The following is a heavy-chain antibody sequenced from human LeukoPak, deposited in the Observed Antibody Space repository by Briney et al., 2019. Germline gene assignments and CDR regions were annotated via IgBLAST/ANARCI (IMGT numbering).Heavy chain of an antibody. CDR3: ARNRYYYGSRSNGVPNWFDP. Sequence: SETLSLTCTVSGGSISSNSYYWGWIRQPPGKGLKWIGSIYYSGSTYYNPSLKSRVTISVDTSKNQFSLKLSSVTAADTAVYYCARNRYYYGSRSNGVPNWFDPWGQGTLVTVSS. CDR1: GGSISSNSYY. CDR2: IYYSGST. V-gene: IGHV4-39*01. J-gene: IGHJ5*02. D-gene: IGHD3-10*01.